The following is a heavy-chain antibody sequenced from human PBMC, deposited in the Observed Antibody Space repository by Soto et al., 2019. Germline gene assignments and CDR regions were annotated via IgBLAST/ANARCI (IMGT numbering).Heavy chain of an antibody. CDR2: MFYSGLT. D-gene: IGHD2-15*01. V-gene: IGHV4-39*01. J-gene: IGHJ6*02. Sequence: SETLSLTCSVSGYSVTSSDYYWAWIRQPPGKGLEWIGSMFYSGLTYYNPSLKSRVTLSVDTSKNQFSVRLNSVTAADTAVYYCATLSVSLSGPYGIHVWGQGTKVPFSS. CDR1: GYSVTSSDYY. CDR3: ATLSVSLSGPYGIHV.